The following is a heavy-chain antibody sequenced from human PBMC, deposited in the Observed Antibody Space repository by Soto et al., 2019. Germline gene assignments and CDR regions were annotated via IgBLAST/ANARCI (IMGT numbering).Heavy chain of an antibody. CDR3: AREVVSPATSDAFDI. CDR1: GGSIRSINYF. CDR2: ISFIGSA. D-gene: IGHD1-26*01. V-gene: IGHV4-31*03. Sequence: LSLTCTVSGGSIRSINYFWSWLRQHPGKGLEWIGYISFIGSAYYSPSLESRATISIDTAKKQFSLRLNSVTAADTAMYYCAREVVSPATSDAFDIWGQGTMVTVSS. J-gene: IGHJ3*02.